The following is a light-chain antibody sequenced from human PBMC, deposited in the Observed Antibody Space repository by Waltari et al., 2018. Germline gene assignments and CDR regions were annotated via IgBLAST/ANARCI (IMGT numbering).Light chain of an antibody. CDR1: SGHSSYI. J-gene: IGLJ3*02. Sequence: QPVLTQSSSASASLGSSVKLTCTLSSGHSSYIIPRHQLQPGKAPRYLMKVEGSGTYNKGTGVSDRFSGSSSGADRYLTISNLQSEDEADYYCETWDSRTLGVFGGGTKLTVL. V-gene: IGLV4-60*03. CDR2: VEGSGTY. CDR3: ETWDSRTLGV.